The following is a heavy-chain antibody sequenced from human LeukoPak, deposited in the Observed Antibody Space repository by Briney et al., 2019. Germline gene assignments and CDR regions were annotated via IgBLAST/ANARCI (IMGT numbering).Heavy chain of an antibody. Sequence: PSETLSLTCTVSGGSISSYYWSWIRQPPGKGLEWIGSIYYSGRTNYNPSLKSRATISVDTSKNQFSLKLSSVTAADTAVYYCARAQGGYCSSTSCYWFPITFDPWGQGTLVTVSS. CDR2: IYYSGRT. CDR1: GGSISSYY. V-gene: IGHV4-59*01. J-gene: IGHJ5*02. D-gene: IGHD2-2*01. CDR3: ARAQGGYCSSTSCYWFPITFDP.